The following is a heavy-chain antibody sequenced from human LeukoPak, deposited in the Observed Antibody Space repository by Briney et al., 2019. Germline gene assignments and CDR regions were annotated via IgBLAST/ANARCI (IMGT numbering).Heavy chain of an antibody. CDR2: IYYSGST. Sequence: PSQTLSLTCTVSGGSISSGGYYWSWLRQHPGTGLEWIGYIYYSGSTYYNPSLKSRVTISVDASKNQFSLKLSSVTAADTAVYYCARGPYCGGDCYSADYWGQGTLVTVSS. CDR3: ARGPYCGGDCYSADY. CDR1: GGSISSGGYY. D-gene: IGHD2-21*02. V-gene: IGHV4-31*03. J-gene: IGHJ4*02.